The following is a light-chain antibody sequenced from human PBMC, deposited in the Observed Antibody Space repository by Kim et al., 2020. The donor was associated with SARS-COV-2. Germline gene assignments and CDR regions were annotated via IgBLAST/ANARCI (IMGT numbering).Light chain of an antibody. CDR3: ASYAGNYRVI. J-gene: IGLJ2*01. CDR2: EVA. CDR1: SSDVGAYDY. Sequence: GQSVTISCSGSSSDVGAYDYGAWYQQHPGKAPKLMIYEVARRPSGIPDRLSGSKSGNTASLTISGLQAEDEADYYCASYAGNYRVIFGGGTQLTVL. V-gene: IGLV2-11*03.